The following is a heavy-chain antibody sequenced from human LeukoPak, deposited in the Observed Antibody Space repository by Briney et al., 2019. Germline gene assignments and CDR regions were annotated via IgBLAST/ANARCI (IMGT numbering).Heavy chain of an antibody. V-gene: IGHV1-69*05. CDR2: IIPIFGTA. CDR1: GDTFSSYA. CDR3: ARTTVTTHWFDP. J-gene: IGHJ5*02. Sequence: SVKVSCKASGDTFSSYAISWVRQAPGQGLEWMRSIIPIFGTANYAQKFQGRVTITTDESTSTPYMELSSLRSEDTAVYYCARTTVTTHWFDPWGQGTLVTVSS. D-gene: IGHD4-11*01.